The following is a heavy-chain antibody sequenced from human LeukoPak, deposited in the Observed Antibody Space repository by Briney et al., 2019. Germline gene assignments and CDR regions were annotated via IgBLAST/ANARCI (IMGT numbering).Heavy chain of an antibody. Sequence: SETLPLTCTVSGGSISSYYWSWIRQPPGKGLEWIGYIYYSGSTNYNPSLKSRVTISVDTSKNQFSLKLSSVTAADTAVYYCAREPGGYDSYFDYWGQGTLVTVSS. CDR1: GGSISSYY. CDR2: IYYSGST. J-gene: IGHJ4*02. CDR3: AREPGGYDSYFDY. V-gene: IGHV4-59*01. D-gene: IGHD5-12*01.